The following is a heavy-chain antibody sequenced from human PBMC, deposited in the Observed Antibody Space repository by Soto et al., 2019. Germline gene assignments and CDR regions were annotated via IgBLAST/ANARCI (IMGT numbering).Heavy chain of an antibody. V-gene: IGHV3-23*01. CDR2: ISGGGDTT. Sequence: EVQLLESGGGLVQPGGSLRLSCAASGFTFNNYGMTWVRQAPGKGLEWVSAISGGGDTTSYADSVKGRFTVSRDGAKNTLYLQVSSLRAEDTALYCCAKGRGGSGSLTPRVDFCGQGTLVTVSS. CDR1: GFTFNNYG. CDR3: AKGRGGSGSLTPRVDF. D-gene: IGHD3-10*01. J-gene: IGHJ4*02.